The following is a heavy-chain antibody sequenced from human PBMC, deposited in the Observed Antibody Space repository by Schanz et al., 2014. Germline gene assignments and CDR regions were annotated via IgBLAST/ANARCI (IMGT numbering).Heavy chain of an antibody. D-gene: IGHD3-9*01. J-gene: IGHJ6*02. Sequence: QVQLVQSGAEVMKPGSSVKVSCKASGGTFSSYTINWVRQAPGQGLEWMGRIIPILGITNVAQTFQDRVTITADKSTSTAYMELSSLRSGDTAVYYCAKVDRTRYYAMDVWGQGTTVTVSS. CDR2: IIPILGIT. CDR3: AKVDRTRYYAMDV. CDR1: GGTFSSYT. V-gene: IGHV1-69*02.